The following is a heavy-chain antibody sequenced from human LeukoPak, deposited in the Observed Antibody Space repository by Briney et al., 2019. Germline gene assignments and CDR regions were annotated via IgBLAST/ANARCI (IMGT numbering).Heavy chain of an antibody. CDR2: IYYSGST. CDR1: GGSISSYY. V-gene: IGHV4-59*01. J-gene: IGHJ6*02. Sequence: SETLSLTCTVSGGSISSYYWSWIRQPPGKGLEWIGYIYYSGSTNYNPSLKSRVTISVGTSKNQFSLKLSSVTAADTAVYYCARGDCSSTSCPRYYYYYGMDVWGQGTTVTVSS. CDR3: ARGDCSSTSCPRYYYYYGMDV. D-gene: IGHD2-2*01.